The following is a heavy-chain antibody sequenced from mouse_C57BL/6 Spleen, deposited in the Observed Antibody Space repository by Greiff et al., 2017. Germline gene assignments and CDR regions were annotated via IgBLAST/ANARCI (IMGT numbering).Heavy chain of an antibody. D-gene: IGHD1-1*01. CDR3: ARGLYYYGSSYFDV. J-gene: IGHJ1*03. Sequence: EVQLQESGPGLVKPSQSLSLTCSVTGYSITSGYYWNWIRQFPGNKLEWMGYISYDGSNNYNPSLKNRISITRDTSKNQFFLKLNSVTTEDTATYYCARGLYYYGSSYFDVWGTGTTVTVSS. CDR1: GYSITSGYY. CDR2: ISYDGSN. V-gene: IGHV3-6*01.